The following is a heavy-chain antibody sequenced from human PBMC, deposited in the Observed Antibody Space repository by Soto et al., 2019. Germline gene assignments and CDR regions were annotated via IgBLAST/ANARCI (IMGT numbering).Heavy chain of an antibody. CDR2: IDPSDSYT. Sequence: PGESLKISCQTSDEIFNTYWIPWVRQMPGRGLEWVGRIDPSDSYTTYNPSLKGHVILSVDKSMNTAYVQWTSLRASDTAMYFCGRDFGSGHADVWGQGTLVTVSS. D-gene: IGHD1-26*01. V-gene: IGHV5-10-1*01. J-gene: IGHJ1*01. CDR3: GRDFGSGHADV. CDR1: DEIFNTYW.